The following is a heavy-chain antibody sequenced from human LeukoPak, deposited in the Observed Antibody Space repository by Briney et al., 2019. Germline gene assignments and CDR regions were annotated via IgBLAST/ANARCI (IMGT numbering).Heavy chain of an antibody. D-gene: IGHD6-19*01. J-gene: IGHJ4*02. CDR3: AAAVAGDFFDY. Sequence: APVKVSCKASGYTFTGYYIHWVRQAPGQGLEWMGWINPNSGGTNYAQKFQGRVTMTRDTSISTAYMELSRLRSDDTAVYYCAAAVAGDFFDYWGQGTLVTVSS. V-gene: IGHV1-2*02. CDR1: GYTFTGYY. CDR2: INPNSGGT.